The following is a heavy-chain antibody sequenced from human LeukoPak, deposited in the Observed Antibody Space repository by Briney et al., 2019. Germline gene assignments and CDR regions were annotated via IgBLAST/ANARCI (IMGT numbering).Heavy chain of an antibody. J-gene: IGHJ4*02. CDR1: GFSISSDYY. CDR2: IYHDGST. Sequence: SETLSLTCNVFGFSISSDYYWGWIRQPPGEGLEWTATIYHDGSTNYNPSLKSRVTISVDTSKNQFSLKLSSVTAADTAVYYCARGGLLGYCSSTSCSSYFDYWGQGTLVTVSS. CDR3: ARGGLLGYCSSTSCSSYFDY. D-gene: IGHD2-2*01. V-gene: IGHV4-38-2*02.